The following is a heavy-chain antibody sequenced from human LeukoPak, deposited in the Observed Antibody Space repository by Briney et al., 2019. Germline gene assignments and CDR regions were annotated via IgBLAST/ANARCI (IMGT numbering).Heavy chain of an antibody. J-gene: IGHJ4*02. CDR3: ARARPDYYDSSDGGFDY. V-gene: IGHV4-59*01. CDR2: VYYNGGT. D-gene: IGHD3-22*01. CDR1: GGSISRYY. Sequence: SETLSLTCTVSGGSISRYYWNWIRQSPGKGLEWVGYVYYNGGTTYNPSLKSRVTISVDTSKNQFFLKLNSVTAADTAVYYCARARPDYYDSSDGGFDYWGQGTLVTVSS.